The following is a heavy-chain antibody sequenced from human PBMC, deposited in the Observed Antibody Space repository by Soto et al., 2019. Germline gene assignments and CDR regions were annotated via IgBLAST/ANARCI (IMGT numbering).Heavy chain of an antibody. J-gene: IGHJ4*02. CDR3: ARGSELWFGELSVIFDY. CDR1: GYTFTSYA. D-gene: IGHD3-10*01. CDR2: INAGNGNT. V-gene: IGHV1-3*01. Sequence: ASVKVSCKASGYTFTSYAMHWVRQATGQRLEWMGWINAGNGNTKYSQKFQGRVTTTRDTSASTAYMELSSLRPEDTAVYYCARGSELWFGELSVIFDYWGQGTLVTVTS.